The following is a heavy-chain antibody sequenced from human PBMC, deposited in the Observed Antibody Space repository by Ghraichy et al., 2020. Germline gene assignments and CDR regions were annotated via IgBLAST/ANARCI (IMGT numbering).Heavy chain of an antibody. D-gene: IGHD3-9*01. J-gene: IGHJ4*01. CDR2: IHSSGST. CDR3: ARVFYWLPGGFVY. Sequence: SETLSLTCTVSGGSMDTYYWSWIRQPAGKGLEWIGRIHSSGSTNYSSSLKSRLTMSVDTSKNQLSLKLTSVTAADTALYYCARVFYWLPGGFVYWGHGALVPVSS. V-gene: IGHV4-4*07. CDR1: GGSMDTYY.